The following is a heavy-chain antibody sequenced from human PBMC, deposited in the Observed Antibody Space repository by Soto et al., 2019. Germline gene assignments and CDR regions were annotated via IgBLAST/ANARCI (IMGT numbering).Heavy chain of an antibody. J-gene: IGHJ6*02. CDR1: GFTFSSYG. V-gene: IGHV3-30*18. CDR3: AKEPHAYGSGKLGGMAV. Sequence: QVQLVESGGGVVQPGRSLRLSCAASGFTFSSYGMHWVRQAPGKGLEWVAVISYDGSNKYYADSVKGRFTISRDNSKNTLYLKMNSLRSEDTAVYYCAKEPHAYGSGKLGGMAVWGRGATVTVSS. CDR2: ISYDGSNK. D-gene: IGHD3-10*01.